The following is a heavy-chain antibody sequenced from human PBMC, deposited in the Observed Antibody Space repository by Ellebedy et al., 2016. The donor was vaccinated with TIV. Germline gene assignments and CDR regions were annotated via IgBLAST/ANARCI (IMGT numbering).Heavy chain of an antibody. CDR3: ARDPHYYGSGKICCMDV. D-gene: IGHD3-10*01. Sequence: ASSVKVSCKASGYTFPANYVHLVRHAPRHRLEWVGIIDASGGVTTYAQKFLGRVTMPRDTSTGTVYMELSSLRADDTAVYYCARDPHYYGSGKICCMDVWGQGTTVTVSS. J-gene: IGHJ6*02. V-gene: IGHV1-46*01. CDR1: GYTFPANY. CDR2: IDASGGVT.